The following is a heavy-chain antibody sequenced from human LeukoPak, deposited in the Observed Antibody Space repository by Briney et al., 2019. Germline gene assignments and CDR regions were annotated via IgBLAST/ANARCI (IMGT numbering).Heavy chain of an antibody. CDR3: ARDDSSGYGGFDY. Sequence: SETLSLTCTVSGGSISSYYWSWIRQPPGKGLEWIGYIYYSGSTNYNPSLKSRVTISVDTSKNQFSLKLSSVTAADTAVYYCARDDSSGYGGFDYWGQGTLVTVSS. CDR2: IYYSGST. D-gene: IGHD3-22*01. V-gene: IGHV4-59*12. CDR1: GGSISSYY. J-gene: IGHJ4*02.